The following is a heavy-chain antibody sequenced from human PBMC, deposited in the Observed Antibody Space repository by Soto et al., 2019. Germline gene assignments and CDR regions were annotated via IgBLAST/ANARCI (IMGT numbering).Heavy chain of an antibody. V-gene: IGHV3-23*01. Sequence: GGPLRLSCAASGIGLTFRTSAMSWVRQAPGKGLEWVSTFRESGGTTHYANSVKGRFTISRDTSKNMLYLQMNSLRAEDTAIYFFAKDSHWAIIYTTHDYWGHGTLVTVSS. CDR1: GIGLTFRTSA. J-gene: IGHJ4*01. CDR3: AKDSHWAIIYTTHDY. D-gene: IGHD2-2*02. CDR2: FRESGGTT.